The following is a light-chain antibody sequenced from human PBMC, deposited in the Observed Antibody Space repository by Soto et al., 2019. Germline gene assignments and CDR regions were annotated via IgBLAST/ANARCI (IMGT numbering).Light chain of an antibody. CDR2: EAS. Sequence: DIRVTQSPSSLSASVGDRVTITCRASQDISGHLAWYQQKPGKVPKLLIYEASTLHSGVPSRFSARGSGTDFTLTISSLQPEDVATYYCQKYNGTPRTFGQGTKVELK. J-gene: IGKJ1*01. V-gene: IGKV1-27*01. CDR1: QDISGH. CDR3: QKYNGTPRT.